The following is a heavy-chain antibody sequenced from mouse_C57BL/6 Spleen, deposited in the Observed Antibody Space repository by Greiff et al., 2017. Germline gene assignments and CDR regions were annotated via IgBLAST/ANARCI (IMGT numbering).Heavy chain of an antibody. CDR2: IYPSDSET. D-gene: IGHD1-1*01. J-gene: IGHJ3*01. CDR1: GYTFTSYW. V-gene: IGHV1-61*01. Sequence: QVQLQQPGAELVRPGSSVKLSCKASGYTFTSYWMDWVKQRPGQGLEWIGNIYPSDSETHYNQKFKDKATLTVDKSSSTAYMQLSSLTSEDSAVYYCARRDYYGSSPLAYWGQGTLVTVSA. CDR3: ARRDYYGSSPLAY.